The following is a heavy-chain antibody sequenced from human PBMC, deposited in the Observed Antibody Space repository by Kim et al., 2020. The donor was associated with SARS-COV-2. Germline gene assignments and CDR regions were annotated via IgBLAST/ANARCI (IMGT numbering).Heavy chain of an antibody. J-gene: IGHJ4*02. V-gene: IGHV3-23*01. Sequence: YYAVSVKGRFTISRDNSKNTLYLQMNSLRAEDTAVYYCAKADSGYDYFGYWGQGTLVTVSS. D-gene: IGHD5-12*01. CDR3: AKADSGYDYFGY.